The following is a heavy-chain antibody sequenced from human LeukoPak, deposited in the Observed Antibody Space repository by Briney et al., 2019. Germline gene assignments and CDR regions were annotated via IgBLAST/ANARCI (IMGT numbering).Heavy chain of an antibody. CDR2: INHSGST. J-gene: IGHJ3*02. V-gene: IGHV4-34*01. Sequence: SETLSLTCSVSGASTTSCYWSWIRQPPGKGLEWIGEINHSGSTNYNPSLKSRVTISVDTSKNQFSLKLSSVTAADTAVYYCARYPTQNAFDIWGQGTMVTVSS. CDR3: ARYPTQNAFDI. CDR1: GASTTSCY.